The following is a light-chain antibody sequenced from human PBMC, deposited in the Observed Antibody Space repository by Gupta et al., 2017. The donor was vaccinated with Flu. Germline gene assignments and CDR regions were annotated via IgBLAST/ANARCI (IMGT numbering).Light chain of an antibody. V-gene: IGKV4-1*01. CDR1: QSILYSSSNKNY. CDR3: QQDYNTAGT. J-gene: IGKJ4*01. CDR2: WAS. Sequence: DIVMTQSPDYLAVSLGERATINCKSSQSILYSSSNKNYLAWFQQKPGQPPTLLISWASIREYGVPDRFSGSGCGTDFTLTISSLQGEDVAIYYCQQDYNTAGTFGRGTKVEIK.